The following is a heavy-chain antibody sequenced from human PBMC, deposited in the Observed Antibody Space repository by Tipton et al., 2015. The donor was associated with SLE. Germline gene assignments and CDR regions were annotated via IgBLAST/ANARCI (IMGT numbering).Heavy chain of an antibody. Sequence: TMSLTCAVYGGSFSGYYWSWIRQRPGKGLEWIGYISYSGSTNYNPSLKSRVTISVDTSKNQFSLKLSSVTAADTAVYYCASHSSSWFLDYWGQGTLVTVSS. CDR1: GGSFSGYY. D-gene: IGHD6-13*01. V-gene: IGHV4-59*01. CDR2: ISYSGST. J-gene: IGHJ4*02. CDR3: ASHSSSWFLDY.